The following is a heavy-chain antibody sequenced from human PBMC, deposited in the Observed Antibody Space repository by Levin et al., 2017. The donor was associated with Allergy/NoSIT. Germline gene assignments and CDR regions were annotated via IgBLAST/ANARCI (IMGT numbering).Heavy chain of an antibody. CDR2: IYYSGST. D-gene: IGHD3-10*01. CDR3: ARVPGRGSENYLPDY. V-gene: IGHV4-59*11. J-gene: IGHJ4*02. Sequence: SETLSLTCTVSGGSISSHYWSWIRQPPGKGLEWIGYIYYSGSTSYNPSLKSRVTISIDTSKNQFSLKLTSVAAADTAVYFCARVPGRGSENYLPDYWGQGTLVTVSS. CDR1: GGSISSHY.